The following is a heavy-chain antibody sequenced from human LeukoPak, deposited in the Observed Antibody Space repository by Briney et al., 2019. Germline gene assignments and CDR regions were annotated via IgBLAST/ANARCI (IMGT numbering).Heavy chain of an antibody. J-gene: IGHJ4*02. Sequence: GGSLRLSCPALGLTFSGYPLPWVRQPPGRGRGGVSVISGTTSNTYYADSVKGRFSISRDNSKNSLYLQMDSLRAEDTAVYYCAKDRGALGGLLAIFDNWGQGTLVTVSS. CDR2: ISGTTSNT. D-gene: IGHD2-21*01. V-gene: IGHV3-23*01. CDR3: AKDRGALGGLLAIFDN. CDR1: GLTFSGYP.